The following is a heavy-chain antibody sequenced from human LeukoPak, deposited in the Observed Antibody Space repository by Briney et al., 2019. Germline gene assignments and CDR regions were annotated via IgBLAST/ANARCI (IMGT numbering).Heavy chain of an antibody. V-gene: IGHV4-4*02. CDR2: IYHSGST. D-gene: IGHD6-19*01. CDR3: ARHVIAVAGTEYFDY. CDR1: GGSISSSNW. J-gene: IGHJ4*02. Sequence: SGTLSLTCAVSGGSISSSNWWSWVRQPPGKGLEWIGEIYHSGSTNYNPSLKSRVTISVDKSKNQFSLKLSSVTAADTAVYYCARHVIAVAGTEYFDYWGQGTLVTVSS.